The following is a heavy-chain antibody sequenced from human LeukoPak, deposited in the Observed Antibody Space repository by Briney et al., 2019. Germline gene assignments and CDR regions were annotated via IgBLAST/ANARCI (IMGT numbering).Heavy chain of an antibody. J-gene: IGHJ4*02. CDR1: GYTFTDYY. D-gene: IGHD4-23*01. CDR2: VDPEDGET. V-gene: IGHV1-69-2*01. CDR3: ATILRYAVVKGAFDY. Sequence: GASVKVSCKASGYTFTDYYMHWVQQAPGKGLEWMGSVDPEDGETIYAEKFQGRVTITADTSTDTAYMELSSLRSEDTAVYYCATILRYAVVKGAFDYWGQGTLVTVSS.